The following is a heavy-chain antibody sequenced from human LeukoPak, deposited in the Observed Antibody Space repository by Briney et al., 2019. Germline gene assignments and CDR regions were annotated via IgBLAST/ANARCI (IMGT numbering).Heavy chain of an antibody. D-gene: IGHD4-17*01. J-gene: IGHJ4*02. V-gene: IGHV3-30*04. CDR3: AREINYGDYGVDY. CDR1: GFTFSSYA. CDR2: ISYDGSNK. Sequence: PGGSLRLSCAASGFTFSSYAMHWVRQAPGKGLEWVAVISYDGSNKYYADSVKGRFTISRGNSKNTLYLQMNSLRAEDTAVYYCAREINYGDYGVDYWGQGTLVTVSS.